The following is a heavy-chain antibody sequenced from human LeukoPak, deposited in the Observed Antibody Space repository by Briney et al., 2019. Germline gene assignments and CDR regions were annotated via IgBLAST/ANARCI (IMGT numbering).Heavy chain of an antibody. CDR2: INPNSGGT. D-gene: IGHD2-2*01. V-gene: IGHV1-2*02. CDR3: ARVPIVVVPAAYYYYYMDV. J-gene: IGHJ6*03. CDR1: GYTFTGYY. Sequence: ASVKVSCKASGYTFTGYYMHWVRQAPGQGLEWMGWINPNSGGTNYAQKFQGRVTMTRDTSISTAYMELSRLRSDDTAVYYCARVPIVVVPAAYYYYYMDVWGKGTTVTVSS.